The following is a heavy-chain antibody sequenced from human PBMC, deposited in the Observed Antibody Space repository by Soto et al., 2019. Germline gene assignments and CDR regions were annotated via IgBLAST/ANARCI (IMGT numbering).Heavy chain of an antibody. D-gene: IGHD1-7*01. CDR3: ATKVRVTNYLHYGMDV. CDR1: GFSFNTSG. CDR2: IAFDGSQE. J-gene: IGHJ6*04. Sequence: QVQLVESGGGVVQPGRALRLSCAASGFSFNTSGMHWVRQAPGKGLEWVAVIAFDGSQEFYGDSVRGRFTISRDNSKNTLFLQMKSLTPEDTAVYYCATKVRVTNYLHYGMDVWGEGTTVTVSS. V-gene: IGHV3-30*03.